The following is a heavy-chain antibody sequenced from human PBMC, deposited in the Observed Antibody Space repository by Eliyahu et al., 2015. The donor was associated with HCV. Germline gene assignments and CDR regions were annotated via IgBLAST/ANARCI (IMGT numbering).Heavy chain of an antibody. J-gene: IGHJ4*02. CDR1: GFSLSNARMG. D-gene: IGHD3-10*01. CDR3: ARISVNTMVRGARVPPSYYFDY. V-gene: IGHV2-26*01. CDR2: IFSNDEK. Sequence: QVTLKESGPVLVKPTETLTLTCTVSGFSLSNARMGVXWIRQPPGKALEWLAHIFSNDEKSYSTSLKSRLTISKDTSKSQVVLTMTNMDPVDTATYYCARISVNTMVRGARVPPSYYFDYWGQGTLVTVSS.